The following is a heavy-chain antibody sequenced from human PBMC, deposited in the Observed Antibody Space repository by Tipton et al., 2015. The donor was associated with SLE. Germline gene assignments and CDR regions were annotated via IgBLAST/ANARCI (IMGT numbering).Heavy chain of an antibody. D-gene: IGHD6-13*01. V-gene: IGHV3-48*03. CDR2: ISSSGSTI. CDR1: GFTFSSYE. Sequence: VQLVQSGGGLVQPGGSLRLSCAASGFTFSSYEMNWVRQAPGKGLEWVSYISSSGSTIYYADSVKGRFTISRDSAKNSLYLQMNSLRAEDTAVYYCGSSWKRGYFDYWGQGTLVTVSS. J-gene: IGHJ4*02. CDR3: GSSWKRGYFDY.